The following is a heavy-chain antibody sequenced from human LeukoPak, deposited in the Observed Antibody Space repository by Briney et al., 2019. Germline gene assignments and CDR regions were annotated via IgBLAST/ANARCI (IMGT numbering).Heavy chain of an antibody. Sequence: SETLSLTCTVSDDSITIYYWTWIRQPPGKGLEWIGYIDHTGITNYNPSLNSRVTISRDTSKNHFSLELSSATAADTAVYYCARGYYDILTGYYPFDYWGQGTLVTVSS. V-gene: IGHV4-59*01. CDR2: IDHTGIT. D-gene: IGHD3-9*01. J-gene: IGHJ4*02. CDR3: ARGYYDILTGYYPFDY. CDR1: DDSITIYY.